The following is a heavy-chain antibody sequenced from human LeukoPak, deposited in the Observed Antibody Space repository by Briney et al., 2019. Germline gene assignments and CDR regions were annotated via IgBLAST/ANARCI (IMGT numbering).Heavy chain of an antibody. V-gene: IGHV1-2*02. Sequence: ASVKVSCKASGYTFTGYYMHWVRQAPGQGLEWMGWINPNSGGTNYAQKFQGRVTMTRDTSISTAYMELSRLRSDDTAVYYCASLYCSSTSCQELFDYWGQGTLVTVSS. CDR1: GYTFTGYY. CDR2: INPNSGGT. J-gene: IGHJ4*02. D-gene: IGHD2-2*01. CDR3: ASLYCSSTSCQELFDY.